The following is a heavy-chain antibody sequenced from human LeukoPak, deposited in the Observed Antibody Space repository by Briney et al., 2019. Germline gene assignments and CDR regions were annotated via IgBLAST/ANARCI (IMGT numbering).Heavy chain of an antibody. D-gene: IGHD4-17*01. J-gene: IGHJ1*01. CDR2: ISSSGSTI. V-gene: IGHV3-11*04. Sequence: GGSLRLSCAASGFTFSDYYMSWIRQAPGKGLEWISYISSSGSTIYYADSVKGRFTISRDNAKNSLYLQMNSLRAEDTAVYYCAKEVYGDSTGGRFQHWGQGTLVTVSS. CDR3: AKEVYGDSTGGRFQH. CDR1: GFTFSDYY.